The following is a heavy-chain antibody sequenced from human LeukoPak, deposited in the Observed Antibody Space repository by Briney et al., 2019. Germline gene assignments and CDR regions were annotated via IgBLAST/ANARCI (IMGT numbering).Heavy chain of an antibody. J-gene: IGHJ3*02. D-gene: IGHD6-25*01. CDR2: IRSKAYGGTT. Sequence: GGSLRLSCAASGFTFGDYAMSWFRQAPGKGLEWVGFIRSKAYGGTTEYAASVKGRFTISRDDSKSIAYLQMNSLKTEDTAVYYCTRERIAAAAPHDAFDIWGQGTMVTVSS. V-gene: IGHV3-49*03. CDR3: TRERIAAAAPHDAFDI. CDR1: GFTFGDYA.